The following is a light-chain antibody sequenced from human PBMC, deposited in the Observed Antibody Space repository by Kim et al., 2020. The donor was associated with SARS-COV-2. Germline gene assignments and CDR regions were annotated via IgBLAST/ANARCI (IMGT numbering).Light chain of an antibody. CDR1: RGDIGTYIL. Sequence: GQSITISCTGTRGDIGTYILVSWYHPHPGNAPKHIIYDVNKWPSGISDRFSGSKSGNTASLTISVLQAEDEGDYYCCSYAGRHVVFGGGTKVTVL. V-gene: IGLV2-23*02. CDR2: DVN. J-gene: IGLJ2*01. CDR3: CSYAGRHVV.